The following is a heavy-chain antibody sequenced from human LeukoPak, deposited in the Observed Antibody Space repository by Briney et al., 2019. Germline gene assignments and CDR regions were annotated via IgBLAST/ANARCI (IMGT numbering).Heavy chain of an antibody. CDR3: ANLDSSSWYLSV. J-gene: IGHJ4*02. CDR2: IWYDGSNK. Sequence: PGGSLRLSCAASGFTFSSYGMHWVRQAPGKGLEWVAVIWYDGSNKYYADSVKGRFTISRDNSKNTLYLQMNSLRAEDTAVYYCANLDSSSWYLSVWGQGTLVTVSS. CDR1: GFTFSSYG. V-gene: IGHV3-33*06. D-gene: IGHD6-13*01.